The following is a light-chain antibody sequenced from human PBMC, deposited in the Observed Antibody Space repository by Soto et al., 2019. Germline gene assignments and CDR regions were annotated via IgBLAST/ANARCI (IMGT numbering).Light chain of an antibody. J-gene: IGKJ4*01. CDR2: AAS. CDR1: QSISSY. Sequence: DIQMTQSPSSLSASVGDRVTITCRASQSISSYLNWYQQRPGKAPKLLIYAASSLHSGDPSRFSGSGSGTDFTLTISSVQPEDFATYFCQQSFTTPLTFGGGTKVEIK. V-gene: IGKV1-39*01. CDR3: QQSFTTPLT.